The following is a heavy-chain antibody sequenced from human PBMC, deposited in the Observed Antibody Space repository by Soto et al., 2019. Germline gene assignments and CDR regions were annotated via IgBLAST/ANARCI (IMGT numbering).Heavy chain of an antibody. V-gene: IGHV3-64*02. J-gene: IGHJ4*02. D-gene: IGHD3-22*01. CDR1: GFTFSSYA. CDR2: ISSDGGST. CDR3: ARVFYDSGGYYYDY. Sequence: GESLKISCAASGFTFSSYAMHWVRQAPGKGLEYVSAISSDGGSTYYADSVKGRFTISRDNSKNTLYLQMGSLRAEDMAVYYCARVFYDSGGYYYDYWGQGTLVTVSS.